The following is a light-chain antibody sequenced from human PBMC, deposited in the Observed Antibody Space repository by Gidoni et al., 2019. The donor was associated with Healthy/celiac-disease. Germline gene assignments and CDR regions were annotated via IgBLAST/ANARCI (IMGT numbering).Light chain of an antibody. V-gene: IGKV3-11*01. Sequence: EIVLTQSPATLSLSPGERATLSCRASQRVSSCLAWYQQKPGQAPRLLIYDASNRATGIPARFSGSGSGTDFTLTISSLEPEDFAVYYCQQRSNWPPFFGGGTKVEIK. J-gene: IGKJ4*01. CDR3: QQRSNWPPF. CDR1: QRVSSC. CDR2: DAS.